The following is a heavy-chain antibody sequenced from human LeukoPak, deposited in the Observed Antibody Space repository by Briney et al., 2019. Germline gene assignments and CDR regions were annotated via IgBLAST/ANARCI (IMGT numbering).Heavy chain of an antibody. CDR1: GGSFSGYY. J-gene: IGHJ6*02. CDR3: ARATDDEFYLYYGMDV. V-gene: IGHV4-34*01. CDR2: ISQSGST. D-gene: IGHD3-16*01. Sequence: SETLSLTCAVYGGSFSGYYWNWIRQPPGRGLEWIGEISQSGSTNYNPCLKSRITMSVDTSKNQFSLQLRSMTAADTAVYFCARATDDEFYLYYGMDVWGQGTTVTVSS.